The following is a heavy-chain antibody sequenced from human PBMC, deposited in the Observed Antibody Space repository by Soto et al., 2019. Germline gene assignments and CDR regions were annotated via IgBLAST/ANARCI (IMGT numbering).Heavy chain of an antibody. D-gene: IGHD3-22*01. Sequence: PSETLSLTCSVSGGSISSYYWSWIRQPPGKGLEWIAYIYYSGTSYNPSLKSRVSKSLDTSKNQFSLKLSSVTAADTAVYYCARTYDGSGPNSGGYAFDIWGQGTMVTVSS. CDR2: IYYSGT. CDR1: GGSISSYY. V-gene: IGHV4-59*01. J-gene: IGHJ3*02. CDR3: ARTYDGSGPNSGGYAFDI.